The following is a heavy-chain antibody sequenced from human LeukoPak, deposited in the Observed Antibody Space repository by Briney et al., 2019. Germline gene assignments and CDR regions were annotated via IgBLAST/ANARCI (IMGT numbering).Heavy chain of an antibody. V-gene: IGHV4-59*01. CDR1: GGSISSYY. Sequence: SETLSLTCTVPGGSISSYYWSWIRQPPGKGLEWIGYIYYSGSTNYNPSLKSRVTISVDTSKNQFSLKLSSVTAADTAVYYCARGSFWSGYYPDYWGQGTLVTVSS. CDR3: ARGSFWSGYYPDY. CDR2: IYYSGST. J-gene: IGHJ4*02. D-gene: IGHD3-3*01.